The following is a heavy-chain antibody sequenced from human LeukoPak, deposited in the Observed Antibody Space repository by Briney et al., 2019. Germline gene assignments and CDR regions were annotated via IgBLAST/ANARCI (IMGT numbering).Heavy chain of an antibody. V-gene: IGHV4-4*02. D-gene: IGHD3-10*01. J-gene: IGHJ4*02. CDR1: GGSISNSNW. CDR2: VFHCGST. Sequence: SGTLSLTCAVSGGSISNSNWWSWVRQPPGKGLEWIGEVFHCGSTNYNPSLKSRVTVSVDKSKNQFSLKLNSVTAADTAVYYCARDLYGSGTRFDYWGQGTLVTVSS. CDR3: ARDLYGSGTRFDY.